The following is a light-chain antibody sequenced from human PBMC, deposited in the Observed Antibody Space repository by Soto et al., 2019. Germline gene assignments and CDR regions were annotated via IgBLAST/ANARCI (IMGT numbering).Light chain of an antibody. J-gene: IGKJ1*01. CDR1: QTIYSN. V-gene: IGKV3-15*01. Sequence: IGMTQSPATLSVSPGDTASLSCRAGQTIYSNVAWYQQRPGQAPRLIIYRASSRATGVPARFSGSGSGTDFTLTISSLQAEDVAVYYCQQYYSTPSTFGQGTKVDIK. CDR3: QQYYSTPST. CDR2: RAS.